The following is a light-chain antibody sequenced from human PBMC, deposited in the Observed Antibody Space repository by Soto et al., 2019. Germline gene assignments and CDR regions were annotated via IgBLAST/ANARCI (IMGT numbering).Light chain of an antibody. J-gene: IGKJ5*01. CDR2: GAS. CDR1: QSININ. CDR3: QQYDNWPIT. V-gene: IGKV3-15*01. Sequence: EIGVTQSPATLSVSPGERATLSCRASQSININLAWYQQKSGQAPRLLIYGASTRATGLPARFSGSGSGTEFTLIISSLQSGDSAVYYCQQYDNWPITFGQGTRLEIK.